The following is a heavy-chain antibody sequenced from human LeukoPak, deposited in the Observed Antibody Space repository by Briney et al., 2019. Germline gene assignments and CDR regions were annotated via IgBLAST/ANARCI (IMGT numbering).Heavy chain of an antibody. CDR2: MNPNSGNT. Sequence: ASVKVSCKASGYTFTSYDINWVRQATGQGLEWMGWMNPNSGNTGFAQKFQGRVTITRNTSISTAYMELSSLRSEDTAVYYCARVYYDSSGYRSLDYWGQGTLVTVSS. CDR3: ARVYYDSSGYRSLDY. V-gene: IGHV1-8*03. CDR1: GYTFTSYD. J-gene: IGHJ4*02. D-gene: IGHD3-22*01.